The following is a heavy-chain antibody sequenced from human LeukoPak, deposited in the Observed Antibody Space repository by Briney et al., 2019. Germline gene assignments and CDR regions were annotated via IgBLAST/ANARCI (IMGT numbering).Heavy chain of an antibody. CDR2: ISYDGSNK. Sequence: GGSLRLSCAASGFTFSSYGMHWVRQAPGKGLEWVAVISYDGSNKYYADSVKGRFTISRDNSKNTLYLQMNSLRAEDTAVYYCAKPTSSGWYDYYYYGMDVWGQGTTVTVSS. CDR1: GFTFSSYG. D-gene: IGHD6-19*01. CDR3: AKPTSSGWYDYYYYGMDV. V-gene: IGHV3-30*18. J-gene: IGHJ6*02.